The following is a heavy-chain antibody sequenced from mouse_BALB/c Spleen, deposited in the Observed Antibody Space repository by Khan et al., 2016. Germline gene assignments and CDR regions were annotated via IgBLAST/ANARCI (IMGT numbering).Heavy chain of an antibody. J-gene: IGHJ3*01. V-gene: IGHV3-2*02. CDR2: IGYSGRT. CDR3: SRSRNYGNSPGWFAY. CDR1: GYSITSDYA. Sequence: EVELVESGPGLVKPSQSLSLTCTVTGYSITSDYAWNWIRQFPGNKLEWMGYIGYSGRTSYNPSLKSRISITRHTSKNQFFLQLTSVATEYTATYYCSRSRNYGNSPGWFAYWGRGTLVTGCA. D-gene: IGHD1-1*01.